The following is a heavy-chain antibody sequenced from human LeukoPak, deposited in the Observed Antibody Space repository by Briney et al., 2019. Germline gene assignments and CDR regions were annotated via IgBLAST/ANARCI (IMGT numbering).Heavy chain of an antibody. Sequence: PGGSLRLSCAASGFTFSSYSMNWVRQAPGKGLVWVARVHGDGYSISYADSVRGRFTISRDNAKDTLYLHMNSLRPEDTAVYYCARAQVGAPTDFWGQGTLVTVSS. J-gene: IGHJ4*02. CDR1: GFTFSSYS. CDR2: VHGDGYSI. V-gene: IGHV3-74*01. CDR3: ARAQVGAPTDF. D-gene: IGHD1-26*01.